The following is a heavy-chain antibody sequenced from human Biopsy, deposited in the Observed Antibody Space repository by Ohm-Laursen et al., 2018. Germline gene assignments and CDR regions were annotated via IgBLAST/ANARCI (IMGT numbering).Heavy chain of an antibody. D-gene: IGHD5/OR15-5a*01. CDR1: GGSMSSYY. V-gene: IGHV4-59*01. CDR3: ARGEAGVYDALDI. Sequence: TLSLTCTVSGGSMSSYYWTWIRQPPGKGLEWIGYIYNSGSTNYNPSLKSRVTISVAVDTSKSQFSLRLSSVTAADTAMYYCARGEAGVYDALDIWGQGTMVIVSP. CDR2: IYNSGST. J-gene: IGHJ3*02.